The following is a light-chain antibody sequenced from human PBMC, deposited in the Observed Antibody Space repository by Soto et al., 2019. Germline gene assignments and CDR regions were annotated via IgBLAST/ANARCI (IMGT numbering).Light chain of an antibody. Sequence: EIVLTQSPGTLSLSPGERATLSCRASQSVSSNYLAWYQQKPGQAPRLLIYGASSRATGIPDRFSGSGSGTVFTLTISRLEPDDFALYYCQQYGRSPIFTLGPGTTVEI. CDR3: QQYGRSPIFT. V-gene: IGKV3-20*01. J-gene: IGKJ3*01. CDR2: GAS. CDR1: QSVSSNY.